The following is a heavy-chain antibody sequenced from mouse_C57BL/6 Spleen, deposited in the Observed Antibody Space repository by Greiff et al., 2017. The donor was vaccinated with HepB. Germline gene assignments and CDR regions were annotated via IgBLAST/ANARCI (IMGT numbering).Heavy chain of an antibody. CDR2: IYPGSGNT. Sequence: QVQLQQSGAELVRPGASVKLSCKASGYTFTDYYINWVKQRPGQGLEWIARIYPGSGNTYYNEKFKGKATLTAEKSSSTAYMQLSSLTSEDSAVYFCARGRTAQAAWFAYWGQGTLVTVSA. CDR3: ARGRTAQAAWFAY. J-gene: IGHJ3*01. CDR1: GYTFTDYY. V-gene: IGHV1-76*01. D-gene: IGHD3-2*02.